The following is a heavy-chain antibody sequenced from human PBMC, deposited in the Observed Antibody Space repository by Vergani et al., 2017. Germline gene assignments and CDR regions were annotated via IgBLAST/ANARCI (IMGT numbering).Heavy chain of an antibody. V-gene: IGHV3-23*01. D-gene: IGHD2-2*02. CDR1: GFTFTSYA. CDR2: ISGSGDST. Sequence: EVQLLESGGGLLQPGGSPRLSCAASGFTFTSYAMSWVRQAPGKGLEWVSAISGSGDSTYYADSVKGRFTISRDNSKNTLYLQMNSLRAEDTAVYYCARLAGYCSSTSCYTGIVDYWGQGTLVTVSS. CDR3: ARLAGYCSSTSCYTGIVDY. J-gene: IGHJ4*02.